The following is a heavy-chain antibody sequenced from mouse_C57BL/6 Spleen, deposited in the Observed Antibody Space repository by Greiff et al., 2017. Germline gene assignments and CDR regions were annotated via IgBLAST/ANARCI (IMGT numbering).Heavy chain of an antibody. D-gene: IGHD1-1*01. J-gene: IGHJ4*01. Sequence: EVQLVESGEGLVKPGGSLKLSCAASGFTFSSYAMSWVRQTPEKRLEWVAYISSGGDYIYYADTVKGRFTISRDNARNTLYLQMSSLKSEDTAMYYCTRGLSFITTDYYAMDYWGQGTSVTVSS. CDR1: GFTFSSYA. CDR3: TRGLSFITTDYYAMDY. CDR2: ISSGGDYI. V-gene: IGHV5-9-1*02.